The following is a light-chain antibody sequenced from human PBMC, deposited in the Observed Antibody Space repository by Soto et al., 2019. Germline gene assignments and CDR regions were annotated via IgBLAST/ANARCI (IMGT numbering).Light chain of an antibody. J-gene: IGKJ4*01. CDR3: QQRGDWPT. V-gene: IGKV3-11*01. Sequence: EIVLTQSPATLSLSPGERATLSCRASQSVSSHLAWYQQKPGQAPRLLIYDASTRATGIPARFSSSGSGTDFTLTISRLEPEDFAVYYCQQRGDWPTFGGGTKVEI. CDR1: QSVSSH. CDR2: DAS.